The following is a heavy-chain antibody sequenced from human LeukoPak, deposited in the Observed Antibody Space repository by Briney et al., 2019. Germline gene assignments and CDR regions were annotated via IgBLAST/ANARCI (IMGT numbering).Heavy chain of an antibody. CDR3: ARGRVSSSTYYSTYYYYFYMDV. V-gene: IGHV4-4*07. CDR1: GGSISSYY. CDR2: IYTSGST. D-gene: IGHD4-11*01. J-gene: IGHJ6*03. Sequence: PSETLSLTCTVSGGSISSYYWSWIRQPAGKGLEWIGRIYTSGSTNYNPSLKSRVTISVDTSKNQFSLKLSSVTAADTAVYFCARGRVSSSTYYSTYYYYFYMDVWGKGTTVIVSS.